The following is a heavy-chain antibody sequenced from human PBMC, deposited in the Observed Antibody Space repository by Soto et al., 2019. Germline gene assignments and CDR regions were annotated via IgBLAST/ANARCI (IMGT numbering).Heavy chain of an antibody. J-gene: IGHJ4*02. Sequence: PSQTLSLTCAISGDSVSSNSAAWNWIRQSPSRGLEWLGRTYYRAKWYNDYAVSVKSRITINPDTSKNQFSLQPNSVPPEDTAVYYCARAKGDPEGLYYFDYWGQGTLVTVYS. CDR3: ARAKGDPEGLYYFDY. D-gene: IGHD3-10*01. V-gene: IGHV6-1*01. CDR2: TYYRAKWYN. CDR1: GDSVSSNSAA.